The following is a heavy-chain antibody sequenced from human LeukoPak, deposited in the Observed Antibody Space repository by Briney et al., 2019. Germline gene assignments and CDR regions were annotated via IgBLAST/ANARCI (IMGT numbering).Heavy chain of an antibody. Sequence: GGSLRLSCAASGFTFSSYWMHWVRQAPGKGLEWVAVISYDGSNKYYADSVKGRFTISRDNSKNTLYLQMNSLRAEDTAVYYCARETVDTAMVTRSFDYWGQGTLVTVSS. J-gene: IGHJ4*02. CDR1: GFTFSSYW. D-gene: IGHD5-18*01. CDR2: ISYDGSNK. CDR3: ARETVDTAMVTRSFDY. V-gene: IGHV3-30*03.